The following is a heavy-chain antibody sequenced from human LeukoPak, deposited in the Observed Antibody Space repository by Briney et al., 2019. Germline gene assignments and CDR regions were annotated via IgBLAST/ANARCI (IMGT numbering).Heavy chain of an antibody. J-gene: IGHJ4*02. CDR3: ARGFDGTFDY. D-gene: IGHD3-9*01. Sequence: PGGSLRLSCAASGFTFDDYGMSWVRQAPGKGLEWVSGINWNGGNTDYADSVKGRFTISRDNAKNSLYLQMNSLRAEDTALYYCARGFDGTFDYWGEGTLVTVSP. CDR2: INWNGGNT. V-gene: IGHV3-20*04. CDR1: GFTFDDYG.